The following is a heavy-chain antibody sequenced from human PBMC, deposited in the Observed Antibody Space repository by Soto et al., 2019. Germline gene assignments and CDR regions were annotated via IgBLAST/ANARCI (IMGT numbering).Heavy chain of an antibody. D-gene: IGHD4-4*01. CDR2: IYYSDTT. CDR3: ARGPVETTTTYDY. V-gene: IGHV4-31*03. J-gene: IGHJ4*02. Sequence: QVQLQESGPGLVKPSQTLSLTCTVSGGSVSSDYYWSWIRQHPGKGLEWIGYIYYSDTTYYNPSLKSRLTISADTSKNQFSLRLSSVTAADTAVYYCARGPVETTTTYDYWGQGTLVTVSS. CDR1: GGSVSSDYY.